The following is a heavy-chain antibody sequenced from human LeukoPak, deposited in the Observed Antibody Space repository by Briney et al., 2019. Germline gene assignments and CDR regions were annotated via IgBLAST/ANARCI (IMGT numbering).Heavy chain of an antibody. J-gene: IGHJ4*02. Sequence: GGSLRLSCAASGFTFNTYAMNWVRQAPGKGLEWVSSISDSSSYIYYADSVNGRFTISRDNAKNSLYLQMNSLRAEDTAVYYCARYYGSGSPPFDYWGQGTLITVSS. CDR3: ARYYGSGSPPFDY. CDR2: ISDSSSYI. D-gene: IGHD3-10*01. CDR1: GFTFNTYA. V-gene: IGHV3-21*01.